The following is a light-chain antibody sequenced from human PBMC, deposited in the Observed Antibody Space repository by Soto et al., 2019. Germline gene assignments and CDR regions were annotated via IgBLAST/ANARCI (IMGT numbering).Light chain of an antibody. CDR2: AAS. Sequence: DIPMTQSPSSVSASVGDRVSITCRASQGISNWLAWYQQKPGRAPKLLIYAASSLQSGVSSRFSGSGSGTAFSLTISSLQPEDFATYYCQQGNSFLFTFGPGTKVDIK. V-gene: IGKV1D-12*01. CDR3: QQGNSFLFT. CDR1: QGISNW. J-gene: IGKJ3*01.